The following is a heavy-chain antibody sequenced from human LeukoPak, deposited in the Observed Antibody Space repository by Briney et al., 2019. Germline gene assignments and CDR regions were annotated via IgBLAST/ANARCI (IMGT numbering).Heavy chain of an antibody. CDR3: ARDQHDHVWGSYRPYFDY. CDR1: GYTFTNYG. J-gene: IGHJ4*02. CDR2: INPYNGNT. D-gene: IGHD3-16*02. Sequence: ASVKVSCKASGYTFTNYGISWVRQAPGQGLEWMGNINPYNGNTNYAQNLQGRVTMTTDTSTNIAYMELRSLRSDDTAVYYCARDQHDHVWGSYRPYFDYWGQGTLVTVSS. V-gene: IGHV1-18*01.